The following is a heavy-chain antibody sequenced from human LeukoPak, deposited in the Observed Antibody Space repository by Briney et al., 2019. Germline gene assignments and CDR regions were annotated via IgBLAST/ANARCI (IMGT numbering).Heavy chain of an antibody. CDR2: IIPIFGTA. Sequence: GASVKVSCKASGGTFSSYAISWVRQAPGQGLEWMGGIIPIFGTANYAQKFQGRVTITTDESTCTAYMELSSLRSEDTAVYYCATRPDTYYESSGYYFPSPRFDYWGQGTLVTVSS. J-gene: IGHJ4*02. D-gene: IGHD3-22*01. V-gene: IGHV1-69*05. CDR3: ATRPDTYYESSGYYFPSPRFDY. CDR1: GGTFSSYA.